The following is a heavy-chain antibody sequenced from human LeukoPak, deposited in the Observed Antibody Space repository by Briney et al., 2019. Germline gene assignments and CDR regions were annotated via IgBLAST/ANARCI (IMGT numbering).Heavy chain of an antibody. Sequence: SETLSLTCTVSGGSISSSSYYWGWIRQPPGEGLEWIGSIYYSGSTYYNPSLKSRVTISVDTSKNQFSLKLSSVTAADTAVYYCARHARITMIVVVWGQGTLVTVSS. CDR1: GGSISSSSYY. CDR2: IYYSGST. D-gene: IGHD3-22*01. J-gene: IGHJ4*02. CDR3: ARHARITMIVVV. V-gene: IGHV4-39*01.